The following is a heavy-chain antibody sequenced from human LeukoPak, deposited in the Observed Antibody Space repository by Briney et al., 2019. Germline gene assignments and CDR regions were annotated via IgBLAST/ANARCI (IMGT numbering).Heavy chain of an antibody. CDR1: GFTFSSYW. V-gene: IGHV3-7*03. Sequence: GGSLRLSCAASGFTFSSYWMSWVRQAPGKGLEWVANIKQDGSEKYYVDSVKGRFTISRDNAKNTLYLQMNSLRAEDTAVYYCVLFLGYLDYWGQGTLVTVSS. D-gene: IGHD2-21*01. J-gene: IGHJ4*02. CDR2: IKQDGSEK. CDR3: VLFLGYLDY.